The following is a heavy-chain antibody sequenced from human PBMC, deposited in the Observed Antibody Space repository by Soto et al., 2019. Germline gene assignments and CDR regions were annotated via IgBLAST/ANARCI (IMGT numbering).Heavy chain of an antibody. J-gene: IGHJ4*02. CDR3: GRRRQRLVDY. Sequence: DVLLVESGGGLVQPGGSLRLSCVASGFTFSDYYMDWIRQAPGKGPEWVGRIRDKANRYTTEYAASVKGRFTISRDVSNNSLYLEMNSLKTEDTAIYYCGRRRQRLVDYGGQGTLVTVSS. CDR1: GFTFSDYY. D-gene: IGHD6-25*01. CDR2: IRDKANRYTT. V-gene: IGHV3-72*01.